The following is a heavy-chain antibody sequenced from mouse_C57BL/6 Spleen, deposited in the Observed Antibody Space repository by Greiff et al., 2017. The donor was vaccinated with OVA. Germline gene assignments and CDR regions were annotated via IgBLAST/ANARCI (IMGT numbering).Heavy chain of an antibody. J-gene: IGHJ1*03. CDR1: GYTFTSYW. Sequence: QVQLQQPGAELVMPGASVKLSCKASGYTFTSYWMHWVKQRPGQGLEWIGEIDPSDSYTNYNQKFKGKSTLTVDKSSSTAYMQLSSLTSEDSAVYSGARVYDGYYGDFDVWGTGTTVTVSS. V-gene: IGHV1-69*01. CDR3: ARVYDGYYGDFDV. CDR2: IDPSDSYT. D-gene: IGHD2-3*01.